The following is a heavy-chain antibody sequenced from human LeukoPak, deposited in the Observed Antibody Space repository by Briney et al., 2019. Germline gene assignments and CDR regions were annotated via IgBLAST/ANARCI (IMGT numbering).Heavy chain of an antibody. V-gene: IGHV3-48*04. CDR2: ISSSSSTI. D-gene: IGHD4-17*01. Sequence: PGGSLRLSCAASGFTFGSYSMNWVRQAPGKGLEWVSYISSSSSTIYYADSVKGRFTISRDNAKNSLYLQMNSLRAEDTAVYYCARTPTVTTNYWGQGTLVTVSS. CDR1: GFTFGSYS. CDR3: ARTPTVTTNY. J-gene: IGHJ4*02.